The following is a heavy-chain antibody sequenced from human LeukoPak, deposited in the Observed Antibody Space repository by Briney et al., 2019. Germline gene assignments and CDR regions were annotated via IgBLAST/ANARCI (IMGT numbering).Heavy chain of an antibody. CDR2: INTNTGNP. CDR3: ARDLHYYYDSSGANAFDI. CDR1: GYTFTGYF. D-gene: IGHD3-22*01. J-gene: IGHJ3*02. V-gene: IGHV7-4-1*02. Sequence: GASVKVSCKASGYTFTGYFMHWVRQAPGQGLEWMGWINTNTGNPTYAQGFTGRFVFSLDTSVSTAYLQISSLKAEDTAVYYCARDLHYYYDSSGANAFDIWGQGTMVTVSS.